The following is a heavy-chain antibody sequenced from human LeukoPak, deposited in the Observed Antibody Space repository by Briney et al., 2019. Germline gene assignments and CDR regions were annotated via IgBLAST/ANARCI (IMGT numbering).Heavy chain of an antibody. CDR3: ARDSDSGSYYYY. D-gene: IGHD1-26*01. J-gene: IGHJ4*02. Sequence: GGSLRLSCAASGFTFSSYAMSWVRQAPGKGLEWVSYITSGSRYIYYADSVKGRFTISRDNAKNSLYLQMNSLRAEDTAVYYCARDSDSGSYYYYWGQGTLVTVSS. CDR2: ITSGSRYI. CDR1: GFTFSSYA. V-gene: IGHV3-21*01.